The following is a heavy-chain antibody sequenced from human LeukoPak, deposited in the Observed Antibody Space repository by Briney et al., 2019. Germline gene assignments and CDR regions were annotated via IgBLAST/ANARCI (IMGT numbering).Heavy chain of an antibody. Sequence: GGSLRLSCAASGFNFRGFWINWVRQAPGKGLVWVSRIDNDGSNTIYADSVKGRFTISRDNAKNTVYLQMNSLRAEDTAVYYCARGGYNHGFDIWGQGTMVTVSS. J-gene: IGHJ3*02. D-gene: IGHD3-10*01. CDR1: GFNFRGFW. CDR2: IDNDGSNT. CDR3: ARGGYNHGFDI. V-gene: IGHV3-74*01.